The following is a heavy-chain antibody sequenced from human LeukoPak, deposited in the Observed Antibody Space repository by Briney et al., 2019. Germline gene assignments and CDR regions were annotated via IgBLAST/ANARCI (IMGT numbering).Heavy chain of an antibody. CDR3: ARDGGNYYDSSGYDAFDI. J-gene: IGHJ3*02. CDR1: GGSISSYY. Sequence: PSETLSLTCTVSGGSISSYYWSWIRQPPGKGLEWIGYTYNSGSTNYNPPLKSRVTISVDTSKNQSSLKLSSVTAADTAVYYCARDGGNYYDSSGYDAFDIWGQGTMVTVSS. CDR2: TYNSGST. V-gene: IGHV4-59*01. D-gene: IGHD3-22*01.